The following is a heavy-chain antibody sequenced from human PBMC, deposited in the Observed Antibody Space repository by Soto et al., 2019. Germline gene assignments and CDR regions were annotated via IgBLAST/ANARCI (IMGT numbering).Heavy chain of an antibody. CDR2: ISAYNDKT. Sequence: QVQLVQSGAEVKKPGASVKVSCRASGYTFTSYGISWVRQAPGQGLEWMGWISAYNDKTTYAQKFQGRLTMTTDTSSNTAYMELRSLRYGFTVVYYCARFTGISKWTFDSWGQGTLVTVSS. D-gene: IGHD1-26*01. V-gene: IGHV1-18*01. CDR3: ARFTGISKWTFDS. J-gene: IGHJ4*02. CDR1: GYTFTSYG.